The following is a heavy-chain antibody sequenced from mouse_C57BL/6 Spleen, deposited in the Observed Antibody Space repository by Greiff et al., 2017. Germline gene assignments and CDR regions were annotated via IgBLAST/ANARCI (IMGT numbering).Heavy chain of an antibody. CDR1: GYTFTDYY. CDR3: ARIYYDYDLLYFDV. D-gene: IGHD2-4*01. CDR2: INPNNGGT. J-gene: IGHJ1*03. V-gene: IGHV1-26*01. Sequence: EVQLQQSGPELVKPGASVKISCKASGYTFTDYYMNWVKQSHGKSLEWIGDINPNNGGTSYNQKFKGKATLTVDKSSSTAYMELRSLTSEDSAVXYCARIYYDYDLLYFDVWGTGTTVTVSS.